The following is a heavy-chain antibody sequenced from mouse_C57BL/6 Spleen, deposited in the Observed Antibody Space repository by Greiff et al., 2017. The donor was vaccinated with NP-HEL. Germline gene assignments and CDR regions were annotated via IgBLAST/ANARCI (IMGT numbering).Heavy chain of an antibody. Sequence: QVQLQQPGTELVKPGASVKLSCKASGYTFTSYWMHWVQQRPGQGLEWIGNINPSHGGTTYNEKFQSKANLTVDQSSSTAYMQLSSLTSEDSAVYYCAHYYGSSYFWYFDVWGTGTTVTVSS. CDR3: AHYYGSSYFWYFDV. CDR2: INPSHGGT. D-gene: IGHD1-1*01. J-gene: IGHJ1*03. V-gene: IGHV1-53*01. CDR1: GYTFTSYW.